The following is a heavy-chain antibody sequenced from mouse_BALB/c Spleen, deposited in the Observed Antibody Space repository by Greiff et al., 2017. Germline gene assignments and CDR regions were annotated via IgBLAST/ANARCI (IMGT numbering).Heavy chain of an antibody. CDR1: GYTFTSYY. Sequence: QVQLQQSGPELVKPGASVRISCKASGYTFTSYYIHWVKQRPGQGLEWIGWIYPGNVNTKYNEKFKGKATLTADKSSSTAYMQLSSLTSEDSAVYFCARSLYDSRCDYWGQGTTLTVSS. D-gene: IGHD2-3*01. V-gene: IGHV1S56*01. CDR2: IYPGNVNT. J-gene: IGHJ2*01. CDR3: ARSLYDSRCDY.